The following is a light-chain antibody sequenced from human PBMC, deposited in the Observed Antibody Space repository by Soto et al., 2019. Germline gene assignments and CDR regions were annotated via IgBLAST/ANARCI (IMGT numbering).Light chain of an antibody. Sequence: QSVLTQPPSTSGTPGQRVTISCSGSSSNIGSNTVSWYQQLPGMAPKLLIYSDNQRPSGVPDRFSGSNSGTSASLAISGLQSEDEGDYYCAAWDDGLSGLVFGGGTQLTVL. V-gene: IGLV1-44*01. CDR1: SSNIGSNT. J-gene: IGLJ2*01. CDR2: SDN. CDR3: AAWDDGLSGLV.